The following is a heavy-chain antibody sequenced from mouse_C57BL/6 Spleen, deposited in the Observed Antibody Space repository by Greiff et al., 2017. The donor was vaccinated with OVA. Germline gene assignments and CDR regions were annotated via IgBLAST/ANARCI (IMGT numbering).Heavy chain of an antibody. CDR3: ARGDGYYGGYFDV. CDR2: ISDDGST. Sequence: EVQLQQSGPGLVEPSQSLSLTCSVSGYSFTSGYYWNWIRQFPGNKLEWMGFISDDGSTNYNPTLKNRISLTRDTSKNQFFLKLNSVTTEDTATYYCARGDGYYGGYFDVWGTGTTVTVSS. D-gene: IGHD2-3*01. CDR1: GYSFTSGYY. V-gene: IGHV3-6*01. J-gene: IGHJ1*03.